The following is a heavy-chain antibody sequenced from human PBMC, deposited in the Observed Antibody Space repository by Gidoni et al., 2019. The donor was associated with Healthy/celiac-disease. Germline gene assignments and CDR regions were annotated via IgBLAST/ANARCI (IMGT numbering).Heavy chain of an antibody. D-gene: IGHD3-9*01. J-gene: IGHJ4*02. CDR2: ISWDGGST. CDR3: AKDSDILTGYSPSFDY. CDR1: GSTVDDYT. Sequence: EVQLVESGGVVVQPGGSLRLSCAAAGSTVDDYTMHWVRQVPGKGLEWVSLISWDGGSTYYADSVKGRFTISRDNSKDSLYLQMNSLRTEDTALYYCAKDSDILTGYSPSFDYWGQGTLVTVSS. V-gene: IGHV3-43*01.